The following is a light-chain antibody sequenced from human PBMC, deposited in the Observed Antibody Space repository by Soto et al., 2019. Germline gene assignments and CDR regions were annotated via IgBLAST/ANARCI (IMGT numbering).Light chain of an antibody. CDR3: QQRTNGLS. CDR1: QNVSTY. Sequence: EIVLTQSPATLSLSPGERVTLSCRASQNVSTYLAWYQQKPGQAPRLLIYAASDRATGIPARFSGSGSGTDFTLTISSPEPEDSAVYCCQQRTNGLSFGPGTKVDIK. V-gene: IGKV3-11*01. CDR2: AAS. J-gene: IGKJ3*01.